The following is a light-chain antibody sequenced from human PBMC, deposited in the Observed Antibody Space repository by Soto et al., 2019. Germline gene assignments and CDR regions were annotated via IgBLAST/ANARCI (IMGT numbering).Light chain of an antibody. CDR2: NAS. V-gene: IGKV1-5*03. J-gene: IGKJ5*01. CDR3: QQYNSYPRT. Sequence: DIQMTQSPSTLSASIRDIVTITCRASQSISNLLAWYQQKPGRAPTLLIYNASTLESGVPSRFSGSGSGTEFTLTISSLQPDDCATYYCQQYNSYPRTFGQGTRLEIK. CDR1: QSISNL.